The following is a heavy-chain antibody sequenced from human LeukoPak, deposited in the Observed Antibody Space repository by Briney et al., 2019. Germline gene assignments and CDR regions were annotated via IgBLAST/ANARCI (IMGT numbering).Heavy chain of an antibody. CDR1: GHTFSGYY. CDR2: ISPNSGGT. J-gene: IGHJ6*03. Sequence: ASVKVSCKASGHTFSGYYMHWVRQAPGQGLEWMGWISPNSGGTNYAQKFQGRVTMTRDTSISTAYMELSRLRSDDTAVYYCANWAGDSSSSGYYYYYMDVWGKGTTVTVSS. V-gene: IGHV1-2*02. CDR3: ANWAGDSSSSGYYYYYMDV. D-gene: IGHD6-6*01.